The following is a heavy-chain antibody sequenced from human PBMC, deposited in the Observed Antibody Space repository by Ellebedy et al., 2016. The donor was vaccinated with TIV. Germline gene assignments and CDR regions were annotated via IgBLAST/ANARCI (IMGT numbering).Heavy chain of an antibody. CDR2: VWFDGTEE. Sequence: PGGSLRLSCAASGFTFSNFAMHWVRQSPGKGLEWVAVVWFDGTEENYADSVKGRFTISRDNSKNTLFLQMDSLRAEDTAVYYCSRPFRSDWNLFEYWGLGALVTVSS. CDR3: SRPFRSDWNLFEY. V-gene: IGHV3-33*01. CDR1: GFTFSNFA. J-gene: IGHJ4*02. D-gene: IGHD1-1*01.